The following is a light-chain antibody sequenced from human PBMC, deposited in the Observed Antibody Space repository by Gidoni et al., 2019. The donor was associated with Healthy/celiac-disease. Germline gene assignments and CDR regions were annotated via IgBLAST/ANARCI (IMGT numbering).Light chain of an antibody. CDR3: QRYNSYPWT. Sequence: DIPLTQSPSTLSASVGDRVTITCRASQSISSWLAWYQQKPGTAPKLLIYKASSLESGVPSRCSGSGSGTEFTLTISSLQPDDVATYYCQRYNSYPWTFGQGTKVEIK. J-gene: IGKJ1*01. V-gene: IGKV1-5*03. CDR1: QSISSW. CDR2: KAS.